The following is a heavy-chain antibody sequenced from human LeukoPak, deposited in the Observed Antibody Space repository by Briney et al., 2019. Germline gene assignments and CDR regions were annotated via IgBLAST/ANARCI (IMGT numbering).Heavy chain of an antibody. CDR2: ISASNGNT. V-gene: IGHV1-18*01. CDR1: GYTFSTYG. J-gene: IGHJ3*02. CDR3: ARQSMTGNERGDDAFDI. Sequence: ASVKVSCKASGYTFSTYGISWLRQAPGQGLEWMGWISASNGNTNYAQKFQGRVAMTTDTSTSTAYMELRSLRSDDTAVYYCARQSMTGNERGDDAFDIWGQGTMVTVSS. D-gene: IGHD3-9*01.